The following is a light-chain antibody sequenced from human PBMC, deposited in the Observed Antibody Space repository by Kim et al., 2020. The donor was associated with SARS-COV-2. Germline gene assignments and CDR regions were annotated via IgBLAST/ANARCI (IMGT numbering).Light chain of an antibody. CDR3: AAWDDSLSGVV. CDR1: SSNVGSNF. J-gene: IGLJ3*02. Sequence: QSVLTQTPSASGTPGQRVTISCSGSSSNVGSNFVNWYQQLPGTAPKLLIYSNNQRPSGVPDRFSGSKSGTSASLAISGLQPEDEADYYCAAWDDSLSGVVFGGGTQLTVL. CDR2: SNN. V-gene: IGLV1-44*01.